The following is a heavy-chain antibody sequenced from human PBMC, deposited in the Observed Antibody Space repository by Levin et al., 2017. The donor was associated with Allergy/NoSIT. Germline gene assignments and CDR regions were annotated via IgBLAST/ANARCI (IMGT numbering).Heavy chain of an antibody. D-gene: IGHD3-10*01. CDR3: AGRYGSGTYYQGNNY. J-gene: IGHJ4*02. CDR2: IITSGTHT. CDR1: GFTFSDYY. V-gene: IGHV3-11*03. Sequence: SCAASGFTFSDYYMNWIRQAPGKGLEWISYIITSGTHTSYADSVKGRFTISRDNANNLVFLQMNSLRAEDTAVHYCAGRYGSGTYYQGNNYWGQGTLVTGSS.